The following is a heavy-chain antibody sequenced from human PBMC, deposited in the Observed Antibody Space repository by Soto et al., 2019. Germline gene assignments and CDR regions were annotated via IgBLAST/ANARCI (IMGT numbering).Heavy chain of an antibody. J-gene: IGHJ4*02. CDR2: SRNRGNSYTT. V-gene: IGHV3-72*01. Sequence: EVQLVQSGGGLVQPGGSLRLSCAVSGFIFSDRYMDWVRQAPGKGLEWVGRSRNRGNSYTTQFAASVKGRFTISRDDSKNSLYLQMDSLKAEDTAVYYCASERTRYGYPYAFDNWGQGTLVTVSS. CDR1: GFIFSDRY. D-gene: IGHD4-17*01. CDR3: ASERTRYGYPYAFDN.